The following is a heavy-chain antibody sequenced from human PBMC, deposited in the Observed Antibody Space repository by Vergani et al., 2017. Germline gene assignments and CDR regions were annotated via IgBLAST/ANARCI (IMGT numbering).Heavy chain of an antibody. D-gene: IGHD2-2*01. J-gene: IGHJ6*02. Sequence: QVQLVQSGAEVKKPGASVKVSCKASGYTFTGYYMHWVRQAPGQGLEWMGWINPNSGGTNYAQKLQGRVTMTTDTYTSTAYMELRSLRSDDTAVYYCARDREKSYCSSTSCSGYGMDVWGQGTTVTVSS. CDR1: GYTFTGYY. CDR2: INPNSGGT. CDR3: ARDREKSYCSSTSCSGYGMDV. V-gene: IGHV1-2*02.